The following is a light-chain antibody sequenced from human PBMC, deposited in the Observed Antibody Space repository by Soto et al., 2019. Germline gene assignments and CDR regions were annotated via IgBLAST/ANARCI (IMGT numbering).Light chain of an antibody. V-gene: IGLV2-8*01. CDR2: EVS. CDR3: SSLADSTVL. Sequence: QSALTQPPSASGSPGQSVTISCTGTSSDVGGYNYVSWHQQHPGRAPRLMIYEVSKRPSGVPDRFAGSKSGNTASLTVSGLQAEDEADYYGSSLADSTVLFGGGTKLTVL. CDR1: SSDVGGYNY. J-gene: IGLJ2*01.